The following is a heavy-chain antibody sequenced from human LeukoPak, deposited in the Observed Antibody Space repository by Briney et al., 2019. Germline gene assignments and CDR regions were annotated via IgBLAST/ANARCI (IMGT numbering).Heavy chain of an antibody. Sequence: GGSLRLSSAASGFIFSDYWMSWVRQTSGKGLEWVAKIKPDGTEKHYGDSVKGRFTFSRDNAKNSMYLQMNSLRAEDTAIYYCVRERAGFDYWGQGALVTVPS. CDR3: VRERAGFDY. CDR1: GFIFSDYW. V-gene: IGHV3-7*01. J-gene: IGHJ4*02. CDR2: IKPDGTEK.